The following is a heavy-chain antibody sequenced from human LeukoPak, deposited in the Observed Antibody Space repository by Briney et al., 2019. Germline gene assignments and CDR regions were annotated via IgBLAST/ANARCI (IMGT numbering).Heavy chain of an antibody. V-gene: IGHV3-48*01. Sequence: PGGSLRLSCAASGFTFSSYSMNWVRQAPGKGLEWVSYISSSSSTIYYADSVKGRFTISRDNAKNSLYLQMNSLRAEDTAVYYCARSGHLAGYSYALIWGQGTLVTVSS. D-gene: IGHD5-18*01. CDR2: ISSSSSTI. CDR1: GFTFSSYS. CDR3: ARSGHLAGYSYALI. J-gene: IGHJ4*02.